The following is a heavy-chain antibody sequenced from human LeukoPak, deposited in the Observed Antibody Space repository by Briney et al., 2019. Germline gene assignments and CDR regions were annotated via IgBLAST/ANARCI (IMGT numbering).Heavy chain of an antibody. CDR1: GYTLTELS. Sequence: ASVKVSCKVSGYTLTELSMHWVRQAPGKGLEWMGGFDPEDGETIYAQKFQGRVTMTEDTSTDTAYMELSSLRSEDTAVYYCATDPPKTMRVVKLDYYYGMGVWGQGTTVTVSS. V-gene: IGHV1-24*01. CDR3: ATDPPKTMRVVKLDYYYGMGV. J-gene: IGHJ6*02. D-gene: IGHD3-3*01. CDR2: FDPEDGET.